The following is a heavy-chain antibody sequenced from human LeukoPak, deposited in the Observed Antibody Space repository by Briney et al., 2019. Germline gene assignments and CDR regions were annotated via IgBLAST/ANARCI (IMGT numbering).Heavy chain of an antibody. V-gene: IGHV3-21*01. CDR1: GFTFSNYA. CDR3: ARENDQGFDY. Sequence: GGSLRLSCAASGFTFSNYAMNWVRQAPGKGLEWVSSFGTKSSSIYYAHSVTGRFIVSRDNAKNSLFLQMNSLRAEDTAVYYCARENDQGFDYWGQGTLVTVSS. J-gene: IGHJ4*02. D-gene: IGHD3-16*01. CDR2: FGTKSSSI.